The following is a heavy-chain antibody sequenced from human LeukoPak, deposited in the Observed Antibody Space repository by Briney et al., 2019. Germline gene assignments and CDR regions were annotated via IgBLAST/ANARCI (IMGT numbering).Heavy chain of an antibody. Sequence: PSETLSLTCTVPGGSISSYYWSWIRQPPGKGLEWIGYIYYSGSTNYNPTLKSRVTISVDTSKNQFSLKLSSVTAADTAVYYCAISPGTDYFDYWGQGTLVTVSS. CDR1: GGSISSYY. D-gene: IGHD1-14*01. V-gene: IGHV4-59*08. J-gene: IGHJ4*02. CDR2: IYYSGST. CDR3: AISPGTDYFDY.